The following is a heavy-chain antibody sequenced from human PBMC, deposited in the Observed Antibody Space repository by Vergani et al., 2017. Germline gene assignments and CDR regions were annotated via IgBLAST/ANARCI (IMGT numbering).Heavy chain of an antibody. V-gene: IGHV3-74*01. CDR1: GFSFSGYW. Sequence: EVQLVESGGGLIHPGGSLRLSCEGSGFSFSGYWMHWVRQSPEKGLVWVSRIKSDGSITNYADSVKGRFTISRDNAKNSLYLQMNSLRAEDTAVYYCAGPLVVVAGNVDYWGQGTLVTVSS. CDR3: AGPLVVVAGNVDY. J-gene: IGHJ4*02. D-gene: IGHD2-15*01. CDR2: IKSDGSIT.